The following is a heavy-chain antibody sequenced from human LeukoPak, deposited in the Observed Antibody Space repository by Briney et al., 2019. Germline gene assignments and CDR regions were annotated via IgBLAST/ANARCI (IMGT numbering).Heavy chain of an antibody. V-gene: IGHV3-48*04. CDR2: ISSSSSSTI. Sequence: QPGGSLRLSCAASGFTFSSYSMTWVRQAPGKGLEWVSYISSSSSSTIYYADSVKGLFTISRDNAKNSLYLQMNSLRAEDTAVYYCARDGPSDTAMVWPYNWFDPWGQGTLVTVSS. J-gene: IGHJ5*02. CDR1: GFTFSSYS. CDR3: ARDGPSDTAMVWPYNWFDP. D-gene: IGHD5-18*01.